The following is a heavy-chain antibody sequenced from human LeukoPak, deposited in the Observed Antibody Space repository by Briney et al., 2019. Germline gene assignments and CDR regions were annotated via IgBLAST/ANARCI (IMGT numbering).Heavy chain of an antibody. CDR3: AKSQEKVTPYYYYHMDV. V-gene: IGHV3-21*04. Sequence: GGSLRLSCAASGFTLSGHSMNWVRQAPGKGLEWVSSIDTTSTYIYYADSVKGRFTISRDNSKNTLYLQMNSLRAEDTAVYYCAKSQEKVTPYYYYHMDVWGKGTTVTVSS. CDR1: GFTLSGHS. J-gene: IGHJ6*03. CDR2: IDTTSTYI.